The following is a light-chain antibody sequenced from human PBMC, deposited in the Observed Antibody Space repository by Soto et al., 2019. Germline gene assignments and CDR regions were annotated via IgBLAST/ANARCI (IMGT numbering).Light chain of an antibody. CDR2: RAS. V-gene: IGKV3-15*01. Sequence: EIVMTQSPATLSVSPGERATLSCRASQSVSSNLAWYQQKPGQAPRLLIYRASTRPTGIPARFSGSGSRTDFTLTITSLQSEDFAVYYCQHYHNWPPWTFGQGTKVEIK. CDR1: QSVSSN. J-gene: IGKJ1*01. CDR3: QHYHNWPPWT.